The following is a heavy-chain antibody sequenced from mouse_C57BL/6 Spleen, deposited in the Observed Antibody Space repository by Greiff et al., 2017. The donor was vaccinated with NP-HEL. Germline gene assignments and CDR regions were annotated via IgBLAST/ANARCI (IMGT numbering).Heavy chain of an antibody. Sequence: QVHLPQPWAALFTPGASVPLSCTASGYTFTSYWMHWLQQRPGPGLEWIGRLDPNSGGTKYNEKFKSKATLTVDKPSSTAYMQLSSLTSEDSAVYYCARGFITTVVNPSFAYWGQGTLVTVSA. CDR3: ARGFITTVVNPSFAY. CDR2: LDPNSGGT. V-gene: IGHV1-72*01. CDR1: GYTFTSYW. D-gene: IGHD1-1*01. J-gene: IGHJ3*01.